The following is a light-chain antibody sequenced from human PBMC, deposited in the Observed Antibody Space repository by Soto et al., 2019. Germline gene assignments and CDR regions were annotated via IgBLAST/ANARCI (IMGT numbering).Light chain of an antibody. Sequence: DIQMTQSPSTLSASVGDRVTITCRASQSVSSWLAWYQQKAGEAPKLLIYEASRLQSEVPSRFSGSASGREFTLTITSLQPEDFATYYCLLHKSYVWTFGQGTKVDI. J-gene: IGKJ1*01. CDR2: EAS. V-gene: IGKV1-5*01. CDR3: LLHKSYVWT. CDR1: QSVSSW.